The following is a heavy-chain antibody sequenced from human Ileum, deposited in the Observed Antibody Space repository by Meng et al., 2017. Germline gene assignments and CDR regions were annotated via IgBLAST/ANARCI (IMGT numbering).Heavy chain of an antibody. CDR2: INEDGRVT. V-gene: IGHV3-74*01. CDR3: ARINYVEDS. J-gene: IGHJ4*02. CDR1: GVTFSNYW. Sequence: EVQLVGSGGGLVQPGGSLRLSCAASGVTFSNYWMHWVRQTPGKGLVWVSRINEDGRVTNYADSVEGRFTVSRDNAKNTLYLQMNSLRVEDTGIYYCARINYVEDSWGQGTLVTVSS. D-gene: IGHD3-16*01.